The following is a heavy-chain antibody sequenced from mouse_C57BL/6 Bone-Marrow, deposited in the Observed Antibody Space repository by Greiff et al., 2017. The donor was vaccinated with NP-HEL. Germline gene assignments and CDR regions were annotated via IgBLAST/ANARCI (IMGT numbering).Heavy chain of an antibody. J-gene: IGHJ2*01. CDR3: ARRGTGYFDY. Sequence: VQLQQSGPELVKPGASVKISCKASGYSFTSYYIHWVKQRPGQGLEWIGWIYPGSGNTKYNEKFKGKATLTADTSSSTAYMQLSSLTSEDSAVYYCARRGTGYFDYWGQGTTLTVSS. CDR2: IYPGSGNT. D-gene: IGHD4-1*01. V-gene: IGHV1-66*01. CDR1: GYSFTSYY.